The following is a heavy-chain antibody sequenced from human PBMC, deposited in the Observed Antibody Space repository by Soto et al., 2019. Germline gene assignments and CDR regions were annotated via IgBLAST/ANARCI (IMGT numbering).Heavy chain of an antibody. V-gene: IGHV3-66*01. J-gene: IGHJ5*02. Sequence: GGSLRLSCAASGFTVSSNYMSWVRQAPGKGLEWVSVIYSGSSTYYADSVKGRFTISRDNAKNSLYLQMNSLRDEDTAVYYCAREGGSLNWFDPWGQGTLVTVSS. CDR2: IYSGSST. CDR3: AREGGSLNWFDP. CDR1: GFTVSSNY. D-gene: IGHD1-26*01.